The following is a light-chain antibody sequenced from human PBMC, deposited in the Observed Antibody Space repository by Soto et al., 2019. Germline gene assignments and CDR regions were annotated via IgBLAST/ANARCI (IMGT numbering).Light chain of an antibody. CDR2: AAS. J-gene: IGKJ2*01. V-gene: IGKV1-39*01. CDR1: QSNSSY. CDR3: QQSYSTPPGT. Sequence: DIQMTQSPSSLSASVGDRVTITCRASQSNSSYLNWYQQKPGKAPKLLIYAASSLQSGVPSRFSGSGSGTDFTLTISSLQPEDFATYYCQQSYSTPPGTFGQGTKLEIK.